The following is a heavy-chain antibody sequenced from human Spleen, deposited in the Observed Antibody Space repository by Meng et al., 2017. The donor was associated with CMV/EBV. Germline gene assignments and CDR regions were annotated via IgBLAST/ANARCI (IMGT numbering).Heavy chain of an antibody. CDR1: GYPFTGHY. CDR3: ARAGDGGLIAVAGTVYYYYGMDV. CDR2: INPNSGDT. D-gene: IGHD6-19*01. Sequence: GESLKISCKASGYPFTGHYMHWVRQAPGQGLEWMGWINPNSGDTNYAQKFQGRVTMTRDTSISTAYMELSRLRSDDTAVYYWARAGDGGLIAVAGTVYYYYGMDVWGQGTTVTVSS. J-gene: IGHJ6*02. V-gene: IGHV1-2*02.